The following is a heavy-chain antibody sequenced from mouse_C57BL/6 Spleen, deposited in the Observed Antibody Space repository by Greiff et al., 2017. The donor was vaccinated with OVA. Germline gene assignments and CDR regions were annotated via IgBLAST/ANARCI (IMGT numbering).Heavy chain of an antibody. D-gene: IGHD3-1*01. V-gene: IGHV1-52*01. CDR3: AREGATGNYFDY. Sequence: VKLQQPGAELMRPGSSVKLSCKASGYTFTSYWMHWVKQRPIQGLEWIGNIDPSDSETHYNQKFKDKATLTVDKSSSTAYMQLSSLTSEDSAVYYCAREGATGNYFDYWGQGTTLTVSS. CDR2: IDPSDSET. J-gene: IGHJ2*01. CDR1: GYTFTSYW.